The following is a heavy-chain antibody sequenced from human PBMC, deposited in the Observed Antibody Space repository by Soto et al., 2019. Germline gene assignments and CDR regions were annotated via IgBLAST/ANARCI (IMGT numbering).Heavy chain of an antibody. D-gene: IGHD6-19*01. CDR3: ARAGYSSGWYPWDFDL. CDR2: INAGNGNT. Sequence: QVQLVQSGAEVKKPGASVKVSCKDSGYTFINYGIHWVRQAPGQRLEWMVWINAGNGNTKYSQNFKDRVTITRDTSASTAYMELSSLRYEDTAVFYCARAGYSSGWYPWDFDLWGRGTLVTVSS. CDR1: GYTFINYG. J-gene: IGHJ2*01. V-gene: IGHV1-3*01.